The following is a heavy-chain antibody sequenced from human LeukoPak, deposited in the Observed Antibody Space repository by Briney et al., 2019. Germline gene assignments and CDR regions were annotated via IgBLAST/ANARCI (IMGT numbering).Heavy chain of an antibody. CDR2: MNPNTGNT. CDR1: GYTFTSYD. V-gene: IGHV1-8*01. CDR3: ARGALGFYGMDV. Sequence: SXXVSCXASGYTFTSYDINWVRQAAGQGLEWMGWMNPNTGNTGYAQKFQGRVTMTRNTSISTAYMELSSLRSEDTAVYYCARGALGFYGMDVWGQGTTVTVSS. J-gene: IGHJ6*02.